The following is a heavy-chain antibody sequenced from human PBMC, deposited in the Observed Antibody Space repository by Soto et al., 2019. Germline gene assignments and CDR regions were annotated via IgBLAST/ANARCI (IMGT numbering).Heavy chain of an antibody. CDR2: INWNSGSI. D-gene: IGHD6-13*01. V-gene: IGHV3-9*01. CDR1: GFTFDDYA. J-gene: IGHJ1*01. Sequence: GGSLRLSCAASGFTFDDYAMYWVRQVPGKGLEWVSGINWNSGSIGYGDSVEGRFAISRDNAKNSLHLQMNSLSAEDTAFYYCVKDESINWYSGHFRHWGQGTLVPVSS. CDR3: VKDESINWYSGHFRH.